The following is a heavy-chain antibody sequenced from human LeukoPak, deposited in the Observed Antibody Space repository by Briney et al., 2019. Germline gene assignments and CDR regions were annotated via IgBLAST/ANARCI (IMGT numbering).Heavy chain of an antibody. J-gene: IGHJ4*02. D-gene: IGHD3-3*01. CDR1: GFTFGSYT. V-gene: IGHV3-64*01. Sequence: GGSLRLSCAASGFTFGSYTVHWVRQAPGKGLEYVSAISTNGGSTYYANSVKGRFTISRDNSKNTLYLQMGSLTAEDMAVYYCARTSYFWSGYYFDYWGQGTLVTVSS. CDR2: ISTNGGST. CDR3: ARTSYFWSGYYFDY.